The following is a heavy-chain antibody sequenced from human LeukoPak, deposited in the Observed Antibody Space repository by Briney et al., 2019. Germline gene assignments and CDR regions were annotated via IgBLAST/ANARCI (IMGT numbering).Heavy chain of an antibody. Sequence: SETLSLTCAVYGASFSGYYWTWIRHTPEKGLEWNGETNASGTNSYNPSLNSRVTISVHTSKNQFSLKLSSVTAADTAVYYCARGRQDVTIIVVVMTAVSYYLDVWGKGTTVTVS. V-gene: IGHV4-34*01. J-gene: IGHJ6*03. CDR2: TNASGTN. CDR1: GASFSGYY. D-gene: IGHD3-22*01. CDR3: ARGRQDVTIIVVVMTAVSYYLDV.